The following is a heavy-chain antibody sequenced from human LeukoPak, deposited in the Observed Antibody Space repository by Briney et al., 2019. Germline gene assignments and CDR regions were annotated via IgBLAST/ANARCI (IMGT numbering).Heavy chain of an antibody. J-gene: IGHJ5*02. CDR2: IYYSGST. D-gene: IGHD3-10*02. V-gene: IGHV4-59*08. CDR1: GGSISNYY. Sequence: SETLSLTCSVSGGSISNYYWSWMRQPPGKGLEWIGYIYYSGSTNYNPSLKSRVTISADTSKNQFSLKLTSVTAADTAIYYCARLSMFRWFGPWGQGTLVTVSS. CDR3: ARLSMFRWFGP.